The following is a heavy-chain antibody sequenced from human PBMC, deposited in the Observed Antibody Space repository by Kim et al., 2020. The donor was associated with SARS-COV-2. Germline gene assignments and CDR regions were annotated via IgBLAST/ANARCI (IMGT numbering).Heavy chain of an antibody. CDR3: ARHFRGIVATNDPPFYFDY. CDR1: GFTFSNYW. V-gene: IGHV3-7*01. Sequence: GGSLRLSCAASGFTFSNYWMSWVRQAPGKGLEWVANIKQDGSEKYYVDSVKGRFTISRDNAKNSLFLQMNSLRAEDTAVYYCARHFRGIVATNDPPFYFDYWGQGTLVTVSS. CDR2: IKQDGSEK. D-gene: IGHD5-12*01. J-gene: IGHJ4*02.